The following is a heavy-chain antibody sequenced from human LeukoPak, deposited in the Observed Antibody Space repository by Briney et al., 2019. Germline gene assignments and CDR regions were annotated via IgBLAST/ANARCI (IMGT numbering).Heavy chain of an antibody. J-gene: IGHJ4*02. CDR2: INHSGST. Sequence: KPSETLSLTCAVYGGSFSGYYWSWIRQPPGKGLEWIGEINHSGSTNYNPSLKSRVTISVDTSKNQFSLKLSSVTAADTAVYYCARDGTDYYDSSGYAAVDYWGQGTLVTVSS. D-gene: IGHD3-22*01. CDR3: ARDGTDYYDSSGYAAVDY. CDR1: GGSFSGYY. V-gene: IGHV4-34*01.